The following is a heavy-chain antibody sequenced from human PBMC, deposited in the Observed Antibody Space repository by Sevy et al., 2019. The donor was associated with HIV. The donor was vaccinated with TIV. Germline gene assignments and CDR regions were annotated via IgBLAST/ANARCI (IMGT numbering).Heavy chain of an antibody. D-gene: IGHD5-18*01. Sequence: ASVKVSCKASGYTLTSYDINWVRQATGQGLEWMGWMNPNSGNTGYAQKFQGRVTMTRNTSISTAYMELSSLRSEDTAVYYCARGLWLAAEAYDPWGQGTLVTVSS. CDR1: GYTLTSYD. CDR2: MNPNSGNT. V-gene: IGHV1-8*01. J-gene: IGHJ5*02. CDR3: ARGLWLAAEAYDP.